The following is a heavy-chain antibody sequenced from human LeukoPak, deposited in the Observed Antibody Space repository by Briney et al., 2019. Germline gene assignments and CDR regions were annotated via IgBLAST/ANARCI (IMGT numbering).Heavy chain of an antibody. J-gene: IGHJ4*02. V-gene: IGHV3-30*02. D-gene: IGHD6-6*01. CDR1: GFTFSSYG. CDR3: AKDRSIAALPRWLFDY. Sequence: PGGSLRLSCAASGFTFSSYGMHWVRQAPGKGLEWVAFIRYDGSNKYYADSVKGRFTISRDNSKNTLYLQMNSLRAEDTAVYYCAKDRSIAALPRWLFDYWGQGTLVTVSS. CDR2: IRYDGSNK.